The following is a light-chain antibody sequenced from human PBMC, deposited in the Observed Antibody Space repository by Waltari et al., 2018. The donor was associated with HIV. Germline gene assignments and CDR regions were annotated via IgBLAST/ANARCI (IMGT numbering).Light chain of an antibody. Sequence: EIVMTQSPVTLSVSPGERATLSCRASQSLTINLAWYQQKPGQAPRLLIYAASTRATGIPARFTGSGSGTEFTLTISSLQSEDFAFYYCQQYNNWPRTFGQGTKVEIK. CDR1: QSLTIN. J-gene: IGKJ1*01. V-gene: IGKV3-15*01. CDR2: AAS. CDR3: QQYNNWPRT.